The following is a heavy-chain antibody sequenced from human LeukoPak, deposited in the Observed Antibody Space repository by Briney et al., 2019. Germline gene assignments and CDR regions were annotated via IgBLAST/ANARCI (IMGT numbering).Heavy chain of an antibody. D-gene: IGHD2-21*01. CDR3: ARDPCGGDCYEH. CDR1: GFTFSSYS. J-gene: IGHJ1*01. V-gene: IGHV3-48*01. Sequence: GGSLRLSCAASGFTFSSYSMNWVRQAPGKGLDWVSYISSSSSTIYYADSVKGRFTISRDNAKNSLYLQMNSLRAEDTAVYYCARDPCGGDCYEHWGQGTLVTVSS. CDR2: ISSSSSTI.